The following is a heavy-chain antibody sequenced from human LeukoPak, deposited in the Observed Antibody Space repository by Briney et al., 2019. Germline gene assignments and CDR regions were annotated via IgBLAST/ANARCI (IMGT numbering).Heavy chain of an antibody. Sequence: GGSLRLSCDASGFTFRNYGMHWVRQAPGKGLEWVAVIWFDGSKTNYIESVRGRVTISRDNSRATLSLQMNSLRVEDTAMYYCARHNGDYTAFDIWGHGTMVTVSS. CDR3: ARHNGDYTAFDI. J-gene: IGHJ3*02. CDR2: IWFDGSKT. V-gene: IGHV3-33*01. D-gene: IGHD4-17*01. CDR1: GFTFRNYG.